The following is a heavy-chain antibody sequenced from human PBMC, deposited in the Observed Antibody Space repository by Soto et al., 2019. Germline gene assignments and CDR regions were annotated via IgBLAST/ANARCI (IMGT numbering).Heavy chain of an antibody. J-gene: IGHJ4*02. Sequence: QLLESGGGLVKPGGSLSLSCTASGFSFSNAWMSWVRQAPGKGLEWVGRIKTKTNGATTDYAAPVQGRFSISRDDSKNTLFLQMDSLQTEDTAVYYCTTTSIGLYFDHWGQGTLVTVSS. V-gene: IGHV3-15*01. CDR3: TTTSIGLYFDH. D-gene: IGHD3-3*01. CDR1: GFSFSNAW. CDR2: IKTKTNGATT.